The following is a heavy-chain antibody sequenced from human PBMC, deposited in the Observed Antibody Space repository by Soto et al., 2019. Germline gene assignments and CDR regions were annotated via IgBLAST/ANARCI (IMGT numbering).Heavy chain of an antibody. CDR2: IYYTGNT. CDR1: GDSIRSGGYY. Sequence: QVQLQESGPGLVKPSQTLSLTCTVSGDSIRSGGYYWSWIRQHPGKGLEWIGYIYYTGNTYYNPSLKSRLTISLDTSKNQCSLNLRSVTAADTAVYYCARGITSQSSWFDPWGQGTLVTVSS. D-gene: IGHD3-10*01. V-gene: IGHV4-31*03. CDR3: ARGITSQSSWFDP. J-gene: IGHJ5*02.